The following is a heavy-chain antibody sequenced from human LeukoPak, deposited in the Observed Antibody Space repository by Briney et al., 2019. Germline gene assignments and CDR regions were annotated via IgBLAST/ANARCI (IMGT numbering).Heavy chain of an antibody. CDR3: ASTGGSSGYPTYAFDI. J-gene: IGHJ3*02. CDR2: IYYSGST. Sequence: SETLSLTCTVSGGSISSGGYYWSWIRQHPGKGLEWIGYIYYSGSTYYNPSLKSRVTISVDTPKNQFSLKLSSVTAADTAVYYCASTGGSSGYPTYAFDIWGQGTMVTVSS. V-gene: IGHV4-31*03. D-gene: IGHD3-22*01. CDR1: GGSISSGGYY.